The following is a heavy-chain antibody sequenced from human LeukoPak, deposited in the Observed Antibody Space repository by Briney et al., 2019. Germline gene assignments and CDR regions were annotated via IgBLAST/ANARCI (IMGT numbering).Heavy chain of an antibody. CDR1: GGSISGHY. CDR2: IYDSGST. CDR3: ARERQPACSGGSCYLRSAFDI. J-gene: IGHJ3*02. Sequence: SETLSLTCTVSGGSISGHYWSWIRQPPGKGLEWIGYIYDSGSTTYNPSLKSRVTISVDTSKNQFSLKLSSVTAADTAGYYWARERQPACSGGSCYLRSAFDIWGQGTMVTVSS. D-gene: IGHD2-15*01. V-gene: IGHV4-59*11.